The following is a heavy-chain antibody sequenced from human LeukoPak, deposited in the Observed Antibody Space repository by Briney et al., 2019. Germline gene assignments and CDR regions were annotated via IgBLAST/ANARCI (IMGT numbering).Heavy chain of an antibody. CDR1: DYTVTSYG. V-gene: IGHV1-18*01. CDR2: ISAYNGDT. CDR3: ARGGPAPHRITLIVVASSTDAFDI. Sequence: ASVKVSCKASDYTVTSYGISGVRQAPGQGLEWMGWISAYNGDTNYAQRLKGRVTMTTDTSTSTAYMELRSLRSDDTAVYYCARGGPAPHRITLIVVASSTDAFDIWGQGTMVTVSS. J-gene: IGHJ3*02. D-gene: IGHD3-22*01.